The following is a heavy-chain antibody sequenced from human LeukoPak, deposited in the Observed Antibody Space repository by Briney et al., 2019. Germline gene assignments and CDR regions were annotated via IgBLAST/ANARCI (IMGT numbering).Heavy chain of an antibody. J-gene: IGHJ6*02. Sequence: ASVKVSCKASGYTFTSYGISWVRQAPGQGLEWMGWISAYNGNTNYAQKLQGRVTMTTDTSTSTAYMELRSLRSDDTAVYYCARWVPYCSGGSCSSVEPYYYYGMDVWGQGTTVTVSS. V-gene: IGHV1-18*01. CDR1: GYTFTSYG. CDR2: ISAYNGNT. CDR3: ARWVPYCSGGSCSSVEPYYYYGMDV. D-gene: IGHD2-15*01.